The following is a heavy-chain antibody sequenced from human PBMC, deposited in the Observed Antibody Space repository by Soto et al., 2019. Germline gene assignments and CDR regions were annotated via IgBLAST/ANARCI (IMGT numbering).Heavy chain of an antibody. D-gene: IGHD3-10*01. Sequence: SETLSLTCTVSGGSISSYYWSWIRQPPGKGLEWIGYIYYSGSTNYNPSLKSRVTISVDTSKNQFSLKLSSVTAADTAVYYCAGRKISGAFDIWGQGTMVTVSS. J-gene: IGHJ3*02. CDR1: GGSISSYY. CDR3: AGRKISGAFDI. CDR2: IYYSGST. V-gene: IGHV4-59*01.